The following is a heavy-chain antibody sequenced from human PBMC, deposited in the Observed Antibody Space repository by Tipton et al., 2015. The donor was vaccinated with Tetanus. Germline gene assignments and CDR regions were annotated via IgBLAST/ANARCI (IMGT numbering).Heavy chain of an antibody. CDR1: GYTFTSYY. CDR2: INTSGGST. CDR3: ARDPEGRKNYGDYPNWFDP. V-gene: IGHV1-46*01. Sequence: VQLVQSGAEVKKPGASVKDSCKASGYTFTSYYMHWVRQAPGQGLEWMGIINTSGGSTSYAQKFQGRVTMTRDTSTSTVYMELSNLRSEDTAVYYSARDPEGRKNYGDYPNWFDPWGQGTLVTVSS. D-gene: IGHD4-17*01. J-gene: IGHJ5*02.